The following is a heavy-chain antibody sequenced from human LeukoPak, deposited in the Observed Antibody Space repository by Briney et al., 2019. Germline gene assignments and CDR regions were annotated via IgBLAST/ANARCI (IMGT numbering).Heavy chain of an antibody. Sequence: PSETLSLTCTVSGGSIGSYYWSWIRQPPGKGLEWIGEINHSGSTNYNPSLKSRVTISVDTSKNHFSLKLTSVTAADTALYYCARIGRGSALDYWGQGTLVIVSS. CDR2: INHSGST. V-gene: IGHV4-34*01. J-gene: IGHJ4*02. CDR1: GGSIGSYY. D-gene: IGHD2-15*01. CDR3: ARIGRGSALDY.